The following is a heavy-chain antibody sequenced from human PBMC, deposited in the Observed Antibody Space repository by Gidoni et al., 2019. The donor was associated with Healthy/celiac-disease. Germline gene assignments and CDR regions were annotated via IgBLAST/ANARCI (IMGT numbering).Heavy chain of an antibody. CDR2: INPSGGST. V-gene: IGHV1-46*01. Sequence: QVQLVQSGAEVKKPGASVKVSCKASGYTFTSYYMHWVRQAPGQGLEWMGIINPSGGSTSYAQKFQGRVTMTRDTSTSTVYMELSSLRSEDTAVYYCARGAQYDFWSGSTLGGYYYYYGMDVWGQGTTVTVSS. CDR1: GYTFTSYY. CDR3: ARGAQYDFWSGSTLGGYYYYYGMDV. J-gene: IGHJ6*02. D-gene: IGHD3-3*01.